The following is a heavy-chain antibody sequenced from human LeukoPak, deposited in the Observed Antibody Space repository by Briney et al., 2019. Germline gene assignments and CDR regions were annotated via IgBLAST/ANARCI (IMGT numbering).Heavy chain of an antibody. CDR2: IYTSGST. D-gene: IGHD3-10*01. CDR3: ARDEWLMGFGESPSDY. Sequence: SETLSLTCTVSGGSISSYYWSWIRQPAGKGLEWIGRIYTSGSTNYNPSLKSRVTMSVDTSKNQFSLKLSSVTAADTAVYYCARDEWLMGFGESPSDYWGQGTLVTVSS. J-gene: IGHJ4*02. V-gene: IGHV4-4*07. CDR1: GGSISSYY.